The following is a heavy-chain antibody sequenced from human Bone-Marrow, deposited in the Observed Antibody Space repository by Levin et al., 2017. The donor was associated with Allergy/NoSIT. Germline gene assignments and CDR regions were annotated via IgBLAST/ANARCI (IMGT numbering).Heavy chain of an antibody. D-gene: IGHD3-22*01. CDR1: GGTFSSYT. J-gene: IGHJ4*02. CDR3: ARENYDSSGYGDY. Sequence: SVKVSCKASGGTFSSYTISWVRQAPGQGLEWMGRIIPILGIANYAQKFQGRVTITADKSTSTAYMELSSLRSEDTAVYYCARENYDSSGYGDYWGQGTLVTVSS. V-gene: IGHV1-69*02. CDR2: IIPILGIA.